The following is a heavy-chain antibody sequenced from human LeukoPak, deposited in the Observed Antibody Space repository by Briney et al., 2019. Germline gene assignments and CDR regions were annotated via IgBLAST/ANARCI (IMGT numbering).Heavy chain of an antibody. Sequence: PGGSLRLSCAASGFTFSSYEMNWVRQAPGKGLEWVSYISSSGSTIYYADSVKGRFTISRDNAKNSVFLQMNSLRAEDTALYYCATISSQGVFYYFDYWGQGTLVTVSS. CDR2: ISSSGSTI. D-gene: IGHD2-2*01. J-gene: IGHJ4*02. CDR3: ATISSQGVFYYFDY. V-gene: IGHV3-48*03. CDR1: GFTFSSYE.